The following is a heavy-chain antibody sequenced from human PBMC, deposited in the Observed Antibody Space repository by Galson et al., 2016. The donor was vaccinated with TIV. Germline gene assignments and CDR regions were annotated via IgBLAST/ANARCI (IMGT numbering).Heavy chain of an antibody. D-gene: IGHD3/OR15-3a*01. Sequence: SLRLSCAASGFTFSSYGMHWVRLTPGKGLEWLAAVWYDGSDIHYAESVKGRFTISRDNSKNTLFLQMNSLRAEDTAVYYCAREFRDYFFDYWGQGTLVTVSP. CDR1: GFTFSSYG. CDR3: AREFRDYFFDY. CDR2: VWYDGSDI. V-gene: IGHV3-33*01. J-gene: IGHJ4*02.